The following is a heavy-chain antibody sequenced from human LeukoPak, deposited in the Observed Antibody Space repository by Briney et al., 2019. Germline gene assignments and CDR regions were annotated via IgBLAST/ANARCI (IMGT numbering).Heavy chain of an antibody. D-gene: IGHD2-2*03. CDR3: ARDLGYCSSTSCYAGLGY. V-gene: IGHV1-2*02. Sequence: ASVKASCKASGYTFTGYYMHWVRQAPGQGLEWMGWINPNSGGTNYAQKFQGRVTMTRDTSISTAYMELSRLRSDDTAVYYCARDLGYCSSTSCYAGLGYWGQGTLVTVSS. CDR2: INPNSGGT. J-gene: IGHJ4*02. CDR1: GYTFTGYY.